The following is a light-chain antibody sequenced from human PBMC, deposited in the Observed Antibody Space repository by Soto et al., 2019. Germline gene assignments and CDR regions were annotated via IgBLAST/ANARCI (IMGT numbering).Light chain of an antibody. Sequence: IQMTQSPSSLSASVGDRVTVTCRASQSISKYLNWYQHKPGKAPILLIYSASNFQSGVPSRFSGSGCGTDFTLTISSLQPEDFATDSCHRSYSTPFTFEPGTKVDV. CDR2: SAS. CDR3: HRSYSTPFT. CDR1: QSISKY. J-gene: IGKJ3*01. V-gene: IGKV1-39*01.